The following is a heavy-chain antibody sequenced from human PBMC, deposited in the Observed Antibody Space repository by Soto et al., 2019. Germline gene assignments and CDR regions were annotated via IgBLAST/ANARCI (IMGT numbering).Heavy chain of an antibody. Sequence: PSETLSLTCIVSRGSISSYDWSWIRQPPGKGLEWIGNIYNSGSTHYNPSLKSRVTISADMSKNQFSLKLSSVTAADTAVYYCVRAHIAPTGRRVDFFDPWGQGTLVTVSS. CDR3: VRAHIAPTGRRVDFFDP. CDR2: IYNSGST. CDR1: RGSISSYD. V-gene: IGHV4-59*01. D-gene: IGHD6-13*01. J-gene: IGHJ5*02.